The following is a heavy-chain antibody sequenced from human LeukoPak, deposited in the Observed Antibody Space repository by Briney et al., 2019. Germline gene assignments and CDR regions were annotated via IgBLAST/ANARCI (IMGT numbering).Heavy chain of an antibody. CDR2: IYYSGNT. D-gene: IGHD4-11*01. J-gene: IGHJ4*02. CDR3: ARSGSNSYYFDY. CDR1: DGSISSYY. Sequence: SETLSLTCTVSDGSISSYYWSWIRQPPRNGLEWIGYIYYSGNTNYNPSLKSRVTISVDTSKNQFSLKLSSVTAADTAVYYCARSGSNSYYFDYWGQGTLVTVSS. V-gene: IGHV4-59*01.